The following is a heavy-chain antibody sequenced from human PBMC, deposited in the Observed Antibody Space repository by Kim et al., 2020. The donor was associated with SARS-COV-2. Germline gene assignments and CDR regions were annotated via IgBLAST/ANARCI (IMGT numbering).Heavy chain of an antibody. CDR3: ARGPYYYTY. CDR2: GST. Sequence: GSTYYNPSLKGRVTISVDTSKNQFSLKLSSVTAADTAVYYCARGPYYYTYWGQGTLVTVSS. D-gene: IGHD3-10*01. V-gene: IGHV4-39*07. J-gene: IGHJ4*02.